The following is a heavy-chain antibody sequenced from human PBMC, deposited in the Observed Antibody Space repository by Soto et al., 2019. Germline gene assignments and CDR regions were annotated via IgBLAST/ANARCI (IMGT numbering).Heavy chain of an antibody. D-gene: IGHD1-26*01. V-gene: IGHV3-72*01. CDR2: TRNKANSYTT. CDR3: ARDREGAFDY. Sequence: GSLRLSCAASGFTFSDHYMDWVRQAPGKGLEWVGRTRNKANSYTTEYAASVKGRFTISRDDSKNSLYLQMNSLKTEDTAVYYCARDREGAFDYWGQGTLVTVSS. CDR1: GFTFSDHY. J-gene: IGHJ4*02.